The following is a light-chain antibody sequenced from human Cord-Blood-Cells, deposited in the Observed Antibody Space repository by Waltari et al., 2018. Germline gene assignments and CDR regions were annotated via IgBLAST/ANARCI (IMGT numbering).Light chain of an antibody. CDR3: SSYTSSSTLV. CDR2: DVS. J-gene: IGLJ3*02. V-gene: IGLV2-14*01. Sequence: QSALTQPASVSGSPGQSITISCTGTSSDVGGYNYVSWYQQHPGKAPKLMIYDVSKRPSGVSNRCSGSKSGSTASLTISGLQAEDEADYYCSSYTSSSTLVFGGGTKLTVL. CDR1: SSDVGGYNY.